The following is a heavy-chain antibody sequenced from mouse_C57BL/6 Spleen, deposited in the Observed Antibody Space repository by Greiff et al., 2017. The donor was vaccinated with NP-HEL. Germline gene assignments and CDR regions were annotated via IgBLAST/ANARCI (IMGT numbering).Heavy chain of an antibody. CDR3: TNYYDYGAWFAY. CDR2: IDPETGGT. Sequence: VQLQQSGAELVRPGASVTLSCKASGYTFTDYEMHWVKQTPVHGLEWIGAIDPETGGTAYNQKFKGKAILTADKSSSTAYMELRSLTSEDSAVYYCTNYYDYGAWFAYWGQGTLVTVSA. CDR1: GYTFTDYE. D-gene: IGHD2-4*01. J-gene: IGHJ3*01. V-gene: IGHV1-15*01.